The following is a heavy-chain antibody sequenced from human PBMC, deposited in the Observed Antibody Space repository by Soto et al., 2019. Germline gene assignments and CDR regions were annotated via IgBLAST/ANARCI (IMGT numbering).Heavy chain of an antibody. D-gene: IGHD3-10*01. CDR2: IYYSGST. J-gene: IGHJ6*03. Sequence: WVRQAPGQGLEWIGSIYYSGSTYYNPSLKSRVTISVDTSKNQFSLKLSSVTAADTVVYYCARSYYGSGYYYMDVWGKGTTVTVSS. V-gene: IGHV4-39*01. CDR3: ARSYYGSGYYYMDV.